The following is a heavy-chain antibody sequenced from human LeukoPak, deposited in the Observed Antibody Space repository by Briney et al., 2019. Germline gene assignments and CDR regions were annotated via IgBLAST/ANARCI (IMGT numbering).Heavy chain of an antibody. CDR1: GFPFSGYA. J-gene: IGHJ4*02. D-gene: IGHD1-26*01. CDR3: ARDSEVGATTIFDY. CDR2: ISYDGSNK. Sequence: PGGSLRLSCAASGFPFSGYAMHWIRQAPGKGLVWVAVISYDGSNKYYADSVKGRFTISRDNSKNTLYLQMNSLRAEDTAVYYCARDSEVGATTIFDYWGQGTLVTVSS. V-gene: IGHV3-30-3*01.